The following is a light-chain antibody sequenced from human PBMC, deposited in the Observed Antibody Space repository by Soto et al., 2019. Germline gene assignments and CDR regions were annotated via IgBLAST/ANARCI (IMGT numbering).Light chain of an antibody. CDR2: GAS. J-gene: IGKJ4*01. CDR3: QQYGSSPLT. Sequence: ENVLTLPPGTLSLYPRARAPLSCRDVQSVSSTYLAWFQQKPGQAPRLLIYGASSRATGIPDRFSGSGSGTVFTLTISGLEPEDFAVYYCQQYGSSPLTFGAGTKV. V-gene: IGKV3-20*01. CDR1: QSVSSTY.